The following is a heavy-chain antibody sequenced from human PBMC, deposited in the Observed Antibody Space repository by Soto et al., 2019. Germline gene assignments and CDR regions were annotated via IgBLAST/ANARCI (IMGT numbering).Heavy chain of an antibody. Sequence: ELQLLESGGGLVQPGGTLRLSCAASGFTFSADPMSWLRQAPGKGLEWVSSIRESGDGRYYADFVKGRFTISRDNFRNTVYLQMTSLRAEDTAVYYCARGRPPYCSETKWYWTDDYWGPGTLVTVSS. V-gene: IGHV3-23*01. D-gene: IGHD2-15*01. CDR1: GFTFSADP. CDR2: IRESGDGR. J-gene: IGHJ4*02. CDR3: ARGRPPYCSETKWYWTDDY.